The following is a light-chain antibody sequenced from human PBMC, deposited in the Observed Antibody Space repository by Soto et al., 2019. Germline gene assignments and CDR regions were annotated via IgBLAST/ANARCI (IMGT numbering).Light chain of an antibody. CDR2: DAS. Sequence: EIQITQPPSSLSASVGYRVTITCQASQNINNYLNWYQQKPGRAPKLLIYDASNLEAGVPSRFRGSGSGTDFTFTISRLQPEDIATYYCQQYENLPTFGQGTRLAI. CDR1: QNINNY. J-gene: IGKJ5*01. V-gene: IGKV1-33*01. CDR3: QQYENLPT.